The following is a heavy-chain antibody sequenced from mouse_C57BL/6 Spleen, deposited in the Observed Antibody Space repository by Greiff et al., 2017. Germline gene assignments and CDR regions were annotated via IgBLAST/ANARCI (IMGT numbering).Heavy chain of an antibody. D-gene: IGHD2-2*01. CDR2: IDPEGGDT. Sequence: EVQLQQSGAELVRPGASVKLSCTASGFNIKDYYMHWVKQRPEQGLEWIGRIDPEGGDTEYAPKFQGKATMTADTSYNTAYLQLSSLTSEDTAVYDCTTPYGCGYFDVWGTGTTVTVSS. CDR1: GFNIKDYY. CDR3: TTPYGCGYFDV. J-gene: IGHJ1*03. V-gene: IGHV14-1*01.